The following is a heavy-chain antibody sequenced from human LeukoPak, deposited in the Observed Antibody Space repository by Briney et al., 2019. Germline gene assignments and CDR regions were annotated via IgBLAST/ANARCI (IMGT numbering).Heavy chain of an antibody. CDR3: ARQAPITIFGVVMNWFDP. V-gene: IGHV4-39*01. D-gene: IGHD3-3*01. CDR2: FYYGGGT. J-gene: IGHJ5*02. Sequence: SETLSLTCTVSGASISSDNYYWGWIRQPPGKGLEWIGSFYYGGGTFYNASLKSRLTMSVDTSENQFSLKLTSVTATDTAVYYCARQAPITIFGVVMNWFDPWGQGTLVTVSS. CDR1: GASISSDNYY.